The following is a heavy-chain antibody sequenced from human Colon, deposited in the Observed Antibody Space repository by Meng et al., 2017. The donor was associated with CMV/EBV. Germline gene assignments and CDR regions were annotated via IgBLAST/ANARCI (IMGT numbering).Heavy chain of an antibody. J-gene: IGHJ3*02. CDR1: GFTFSSYW. V-gene: IGHV3-74*01. D-gene: IGHD3-22*01. CDR3: AKDVDSSEFGFAEAFDI. Sequence: GESLKISCAASGFTFSSYWMHWVRQAPGEGLVWVSRINTDGSRTNYADSVEGRFTSSRDNAKNTLYLQMTSLRDEDTAIYYCAKDVDSSEFGFAEAFDIWGRGTMVTVSS. CDR2: INTDGSRT.